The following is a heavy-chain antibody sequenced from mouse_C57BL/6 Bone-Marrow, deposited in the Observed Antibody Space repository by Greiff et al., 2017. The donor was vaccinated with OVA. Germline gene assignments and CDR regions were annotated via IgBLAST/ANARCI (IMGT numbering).Heavy chain of an antibody. Sequence: EVHLVESGGGLVQPGGSLKLSCAASGFTFSDYYMYWVRQTPEKRLEWVAYISNGGGSTYYPDTVKGRFTISRDNAKNTLYLQMSRLKSEDTAMYYCARQGYYYYGSSYPHYAMDYWGQGTSVTVSS. CDR1: GFTFSDYY. D-gene: IGHD1-1*01. V-gene: IGHV5-12*01. CDR2: ISNGGGST. CDR3: ARQGYYYYGSSYPHYAMDY. J-gene: IGHJ4*01.